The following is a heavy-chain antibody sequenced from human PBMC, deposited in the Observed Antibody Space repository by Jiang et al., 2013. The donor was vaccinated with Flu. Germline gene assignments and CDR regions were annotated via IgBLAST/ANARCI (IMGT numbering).Heavy chain of an antibody. CDR1: GGSISSYY. V-gene: IGHV4-59*08. CDR3: ASYCGGDCYSGQYYFDY. Sequence: GSGLVKPSETLSLTCTVSGGSISSYYWSWIRQPPGKGLEWIGYIYYSGSTNYNPSLKSRVTISVDTSKNQFSLKLSSVTAADTAVYYCASYCGGDCYSGQYYFDYWGQGTLVTVSS. D-gene: IGHD2-21*02. CDR2: IYYSGST. J-gene: IGHJ4*02.